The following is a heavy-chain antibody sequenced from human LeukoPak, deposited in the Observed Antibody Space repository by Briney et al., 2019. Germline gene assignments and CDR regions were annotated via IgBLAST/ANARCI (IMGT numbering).Heavy chain of an antibody. J-gene: IGHJ4*02. Sequence: PGRTLRLSCSASGFTFSEYDMNWFRQAPGKGLEWVSSISYLSSHIYYGDSVKGRFSISRDNAKNSLYLQMNTLGAEDTAIYYCGRAFPPLRTSSAGDLWGQGILVTVFS. V-gene: IGHV3-21*01. D-gene: IGHD3-16*01. CDR3: GRAFPPLRTSSAGDL. CDR1: GFTFSEYD. CDR2: ISYLSSHI.